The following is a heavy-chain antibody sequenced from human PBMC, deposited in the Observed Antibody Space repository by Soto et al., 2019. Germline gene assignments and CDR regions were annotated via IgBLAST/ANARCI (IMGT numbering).Heavy chain of an antibody. CDR3: ARQRIAAAGTSDNWFDP. D-gene: IGHD6-13*01. Sequence: ASETLSLTCTVSGGSISSSSYYWGWIRQPPGKGLEWIGSIYYSGSTYYNPSLKSRVTISVDTSKNQFSLKLSSVTAADTAVYYCARQRIAAAGTSDNWFDPWGQGTLVTVSS. V-gene: IGHV4-39*01. J-gene: IGHJ5*02. CDR2: IYYSGST. CDR1: GGSISSSSYY.